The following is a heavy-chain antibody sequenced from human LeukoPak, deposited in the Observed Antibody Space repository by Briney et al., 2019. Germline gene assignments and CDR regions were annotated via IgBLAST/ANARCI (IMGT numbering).Heavy chain of an antibody. J-gene: IGHJ5*02. CDR1: GVSISSYY. CDR2: MYDSGSA. D-gene: IGHD3-3*01. Sequence: ETLSLTCIVSGVSISSYYWTWFRQPPGKGLEWIGYMYDSGSANCNPSLKRRVTISVNTPKSQFSLKLSSVTAADTAVYYCARAVGLRRGHYGGGWFDPWGQGILVTVSS. V-gene: IGHV4-59*01. CDR3: ARAVGLRRGHYGGGWFDP.